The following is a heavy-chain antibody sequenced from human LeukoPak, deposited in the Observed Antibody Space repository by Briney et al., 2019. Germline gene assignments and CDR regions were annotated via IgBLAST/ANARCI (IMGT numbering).Heavy chain of an antibody. CDR3: AREFGMGVILD. D-gene: IGHD3-16*01. Sequence: GGSLRLSCTASGFTFNTYSMNWVRQAPGKGLEWVSSISSSSNYIYYADSVKGRFTISRDNAKNSLYLQMTSLRAEDTALYYCAREFGMGVILDWGQGTLVTVSS. J-gene: IGHJ4*02. V-gene: IGHV3-21*01. CDR1: GFTFNTYS. CDR2: ISSSSNYI.